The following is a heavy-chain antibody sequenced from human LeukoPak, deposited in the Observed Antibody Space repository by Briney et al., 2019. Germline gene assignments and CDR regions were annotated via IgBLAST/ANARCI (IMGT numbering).Heavy chain of an antibody. CDR3: ARDEVGTYYYGSGSYYPNWFDP. CDR2: IIPIFGTA. V-gene: IGHV1-69*13. CDR1: GGTFSSYA. D-gene: IGHD3-10*01. J-gene: IGHJ5*02. Sequence: SVKVSCKASGGTFSSYAISWVRQAPGQELEWMGGIIPIFGTANYAQKFQGRVTITADESTSTAYMELSSLRSEDTAVYYCARDEVGTYYYGSGSYYPNWFDPWGQGTLVTVSS.